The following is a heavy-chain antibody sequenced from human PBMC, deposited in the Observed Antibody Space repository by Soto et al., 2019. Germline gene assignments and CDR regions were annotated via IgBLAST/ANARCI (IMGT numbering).Heavy chain of an antibody. V-gene: IGHV1-69*01. CDR1: GGTFSSYA. Sequence: QVQLVQSGAEVKKPGSSVNVSCKASGGTFSSYAISWVRQAPGQGLEWMGGIIPIFGTANYAQKFQGRVTITADESTRAAYMELSSLRSEDTAVYYCARRSRRSMDTDYYGMDVWGQGTTVTVSS. CDR3: ARRSRRSMDTDYYGMDV. J-gene: IGHJ6*02. CDR2: IIPIFGTA.